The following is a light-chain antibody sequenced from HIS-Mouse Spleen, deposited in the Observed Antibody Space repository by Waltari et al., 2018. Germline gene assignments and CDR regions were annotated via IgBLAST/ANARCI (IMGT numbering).Light chain of an antibody. J-gene: IGLJ2*01. CDR2: DDS. CDR3: QVWDSSSDHVV. CDR1: NIGSKS. V-gene: IGLV3-21*03. Sequence: SYVLTQPPSVSVAPGKTARITCGGNNIGSKSVHWYQQKPGQAPVLVVYDDSDRPSGIPERFSGANAGNMATLTSSRVEAGDEADYYCQVWDSSSDHVVFGGGTKLTVL.